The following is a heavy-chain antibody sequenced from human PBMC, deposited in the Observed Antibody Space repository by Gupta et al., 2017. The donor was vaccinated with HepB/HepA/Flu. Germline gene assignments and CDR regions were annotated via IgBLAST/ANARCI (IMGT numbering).Heavy chain of an antibody. V-gene: IGHV3-49*04. CDR3: TRSSISYGMDV. Sequence: EVQLVASGGGLVQPGRSLRVSRTASGFTFGDYAMSWVRRDTGKGLEWVGFIRSKAYGGTTEYAASVKGRFTITRDDSKSIACLQMNSLKTEDTAVYYCTRSSISYGMDVWGQGTTVTVSS. CDR1: GFTFGDYA. D-gene: IGHD6-6*01. CDR2: IRSKAYGGTT. J-gene: IGHJ6*02.